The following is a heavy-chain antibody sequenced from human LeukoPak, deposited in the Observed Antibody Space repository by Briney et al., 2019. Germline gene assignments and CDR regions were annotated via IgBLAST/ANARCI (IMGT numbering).Heavy chain of an antibody. CDR3: AKEVGLLEWLLAWFDY. D-gene: IGHD3-3*01. V-gene: IGHV3-23*01. Sequence: PGGSLRLSCAASGFTFSSYAMSWVRQAPGKGLEWVSAISGSGGSTYYADSVKGRFTISRDNSKNTLYLQMNSLRAEDTAVYYCAKEVGLLEWLLAWFDYWGQGTLVTVSS. CDR2: ISGSGGST. CDR1: GFTFSSYA. J-gene: IGHJ4*02.